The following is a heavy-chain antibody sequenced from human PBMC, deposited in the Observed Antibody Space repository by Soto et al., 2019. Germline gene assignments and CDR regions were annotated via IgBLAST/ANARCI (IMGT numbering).Heavy chain of an antibody. CDR2: INAHSGGT. D-gene: IGHD6-6*01. CDR3: AKDLTRQLAYWLDP. Sequence: ASVKVSCKASGFSFTGYYIHWLRQAPGQGLEWMGWINAHSGGTEYAQKFRGRVTLTRDTSIATAYLTLTSLTSDDTALYYCAKDLTRQLAYWLDPWGQGTQVTVSS. J-gene: IGHJ5*02. V-gene: IGHV1-2*02. CDR1: GFSFTGYY.